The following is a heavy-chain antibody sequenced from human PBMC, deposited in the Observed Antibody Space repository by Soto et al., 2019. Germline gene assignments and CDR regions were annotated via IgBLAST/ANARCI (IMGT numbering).Heavy chain of an antibody. CDR1: GGSISSSSYY. J-gene: IGHJ4*02. D-gene: IGHD3-22*01. CDR3: ATDSSGYYYFDY. Sequence: KPSETLSRTCTVSGGSISSSSYYWGWIRQPPGKGLEWIGSMYYSGSTYYNPSLKSRVTISVDTSKSQFSLKLSSVTAADTAVYYCATDSSGYYYFDYWGQGTLLTV. CDR2: MYYSGST. V-gene: IGHV4-39*01.